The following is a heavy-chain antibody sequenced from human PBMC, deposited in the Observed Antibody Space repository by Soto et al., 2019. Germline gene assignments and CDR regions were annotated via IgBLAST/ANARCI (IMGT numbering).Heavy chain of an antibody. D-gene: IGHD3-3*01. J-gene: IGHJ6*03. V-gene: IGHV3-33*01. CDR3: AIVRRGITIFGVVPDYYYMDV. CDR2: IWYDGSNK. CDR1: GFTFSSYG. Sequence: GGSLRLSCAASGFTFSSYGMHWVRQAPGKGLEWVAVIWYDGSNKYYADSVKGRFTISRDNSKNTLYLQMNSLRAEDTAVYYFAIVRRGITIFGVVPDYYYMDVWGKGTTVTVSS.